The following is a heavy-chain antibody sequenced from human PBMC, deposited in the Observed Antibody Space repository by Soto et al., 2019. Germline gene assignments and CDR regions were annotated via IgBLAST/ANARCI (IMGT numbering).Heavy chain of an antibody. D-gene: IGHD4-17*01. CDR1: GFTFSSYW. CDR3: ARGRTFYGDYEYFQH. V-gene: IGHV3-74*01. Sequence: PGGSLRLSCAASGFTFSSYWMHWVRQAPGKGLVWVSRINSDGSSTSYADSVKGRFTISRDNAKNTLYLQMNSLRAEDTAVYYCARGRTFYGDYEYFQHWGQGTLVTVS. CDR2: INSDGSST. J-gene: IGHJ1*01.